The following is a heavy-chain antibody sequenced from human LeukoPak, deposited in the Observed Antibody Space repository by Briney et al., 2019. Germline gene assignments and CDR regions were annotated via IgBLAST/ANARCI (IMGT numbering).Heavy chain of an antibody. Sequence: GGSLRLSCAASGFSFSNFWMHWVRQAPGKGLVWVSRINPDASSTNYADSLKGRFTVSRDNAKNTLYLQMNSLRAEDTAVYYCARGTMGYLSAGDYWGQGILVTVSS. CDR1: GFSFSNFW. D-gene: IGHD5-12*01. CDR3: ARGTMGYLSAGDY. V-gene: IGHV3-74*01. J-gene: IGHJ4*02. CDR2: INPDASST.